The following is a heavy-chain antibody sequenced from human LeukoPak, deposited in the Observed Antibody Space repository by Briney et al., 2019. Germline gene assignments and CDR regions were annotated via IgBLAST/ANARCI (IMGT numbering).Heavy chain of an antibody. CDR1: GYTFTSYG. Sequence: ASVKVSCKASGYTFTSYGISWVRQAPGQGLEWMGWISAYNGNTNYAQKLQGRVTMTTDTSTSTAYMELRSLRSDDTAVYYCARDSNWNGSPMIDYWGQGTLVTVSS. CDR2: ISAYNGNT. D-gene: IGHD1-1*01. CDR3: ARDSNWNGSPMIDY. V-gene: IGHV1-18*01. J-gene: IGHJ4*02.